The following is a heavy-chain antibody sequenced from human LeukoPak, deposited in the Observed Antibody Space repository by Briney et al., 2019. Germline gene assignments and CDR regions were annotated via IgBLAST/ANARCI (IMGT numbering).Heavy chain of an antibody. J-gene: IGHJ6*02. V-gene: IGHV1-18*01. Sequence: GASVKVSCKASGYTFTSYGISWVRHAPGQGLEWMGWISAYNGNTNYAQKLQGRVTMTTDISTSTAYMELRSLRSDDTAVYYCARNYDSSGYYSGDYYYYGMDVWGQGTTVTVSS. CDR1: GYTFTSYG. D-gene: IGHD3-22*01. CDR3: ARNYDSSGYYSGDYYYYGMDV. CDR2: ISAYNGNT.